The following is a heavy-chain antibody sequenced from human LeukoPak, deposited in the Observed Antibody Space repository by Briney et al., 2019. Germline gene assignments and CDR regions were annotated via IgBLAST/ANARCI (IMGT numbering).Heavy chain of an antibody. V-gene: IGHV3-23*01. CDR3: AKELWDREYYHYGLDV. D-gene: IGHD1-26*01. CDR1: GFSFRRYS. J-gene: IGHJ6*02. Sequence: GGSLRLSCTASGFSFRRYSMKWFRQAPGKGLEWVSAISGSGGSTYYADSVKGRFTISRDTSKNTLDLQMDSLRAEDTAVYYCAKELWDREYYHYGLDVWGQGSTVTVSS. CDR2: ISGSGGST.